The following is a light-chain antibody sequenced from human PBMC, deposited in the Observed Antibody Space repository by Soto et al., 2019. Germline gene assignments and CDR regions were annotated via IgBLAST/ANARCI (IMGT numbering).Light chain of an antibody. J-gene: IGKJ5*01. CDR2: AAS. Sequence: RLTQSPYSLSASVRNRVTITCWASQSISSYLNWYQQKPGKAPKLLIHAASSLQSGVPSRFSGSGSGTDFTLTISSLQPEDFATYYCQQSYSTPITFGQGTRLEIK. CDR1: QSISSY. CDR3: QQSYSTPIT. V-gene: IGKV1-39*01.